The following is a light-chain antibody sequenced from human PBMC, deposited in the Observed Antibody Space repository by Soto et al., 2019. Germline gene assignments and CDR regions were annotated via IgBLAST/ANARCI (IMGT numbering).Light chain of an antibody. CDR2: AAS. Sequence: DIQMTQSPSSLSASVVDRVAITCLASQGISNYLAWYQQKPGKVPKLLIYAASTLQSGVPSRFSGSGSGTDFTLTISSLQPEDVATYYCQKYNSALITCGQGTRREIK. J-gene: IGKJ5*01. CDR3: QKYNSALIT. V-gene: IGKV1-27*01. CDR1: QGISNY.